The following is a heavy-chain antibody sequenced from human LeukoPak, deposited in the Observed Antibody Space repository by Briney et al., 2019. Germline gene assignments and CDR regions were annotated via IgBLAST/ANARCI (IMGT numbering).Heavy chain of an antibody. CDR2: IKQDGSEK. CDR3: ARVPSRPNIWPPRPTLYYFDY. J-gene: IGHJ4*02. Sequence: GGSLRLSCAASGFTFSSYEMNWVRQAPGKGLEWVANIKQDGSEKYYVDSVKGRFTISRDNAKNSLYLQMNSLRAEDTAVYYCARVPSRPNIWPPRPTLYYFDYWGQGTLVTVSS. V-gene: IGHV3-7*01. CDR1: GFTFSSYE.